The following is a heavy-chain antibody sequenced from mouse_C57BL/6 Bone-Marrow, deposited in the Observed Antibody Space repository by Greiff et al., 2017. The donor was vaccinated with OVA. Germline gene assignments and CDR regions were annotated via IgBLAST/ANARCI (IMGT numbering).Heavy chain of an antibody. V-gene: IGHV1-52*01. CDR1: GYTFTSYW. CDR2: IDPSDSET. CDR3: ARGGIYYYGLWYFDV. D-gene: IGHD1-1*01. Sequence: QVQLQQPGAELVRPGSSVKLSCKASGYTFTSYWMHWVKQRPIQGLEWIGNIDPSDSETHYNQKFKDKATLTVDKSSSTAYMQLSSLTSEDSAVYYCARGGIYYYGLWYFDVWGTGTTVTVSS. J-gene: IGHJ1*03.